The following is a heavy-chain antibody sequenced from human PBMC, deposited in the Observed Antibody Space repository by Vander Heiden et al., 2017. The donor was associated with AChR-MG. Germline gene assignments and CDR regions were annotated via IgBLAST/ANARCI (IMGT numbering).Heavy chain of an antibody. Sequence: ELHLVQCGAAVKKPGESLKISCKGSGDSLTSYWVGWVRQMPGKGLEWRGIIYTGDSDTRYSPSVQGQVTISADKSISTAYLQWSSLKASDTARYYCARGESISFGVDYWGQGTLVTVSS. CDR2: IYTGDSDT. V-gene: IGHV5-51*03. D-gene: IGHD3-10*01. CDR3: ARGESISFGVDY. J-gene: IGHJ4*02. CDR1: GDSLTSYW.